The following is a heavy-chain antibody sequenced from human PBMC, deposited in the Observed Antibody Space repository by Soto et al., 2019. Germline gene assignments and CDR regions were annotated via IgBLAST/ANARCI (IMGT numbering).Heavy chain of an antibody. Sequence: QVQLQESGPGLVKPSETLSLTCTVSGGSISSYYWSWIRQPPGKGLEWIGYIYYSGSTNYNPSLKSRVTISVDTSKNQFSLKLSSVTAADTAVYYCARGKQQLGYYFDYWGQGTLVTVSS. CDR1: GGSISSYY. CDR2: IYYSGST. CDR3: ARGKQQLGYYFDY. J-gene: IGHJ4*02. V-gene: IGHV4-59*01. D-gene: IGHD6-13*01.